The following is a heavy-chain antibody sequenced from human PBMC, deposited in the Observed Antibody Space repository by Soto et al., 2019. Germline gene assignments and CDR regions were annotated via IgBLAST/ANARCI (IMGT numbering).Heavy chain of an antibody. CDR2: INPSGANT. CDR1: GFGLSSYA. CDR3: VSWLSAHFDY. Sequence: GCLRLSCAASGFGLSSYAMSWVRQAPGTGLEWVSTINPSGANTHYADSVKGRFTISRDNSRNTLDLQMNSLRAADTALYYCVSWLSAHFDYWGQGTPVTVSS. D-gene: IGHD5-12*01. J-gene: IGHJ4*02. V-gene: IGHV3-23*01.